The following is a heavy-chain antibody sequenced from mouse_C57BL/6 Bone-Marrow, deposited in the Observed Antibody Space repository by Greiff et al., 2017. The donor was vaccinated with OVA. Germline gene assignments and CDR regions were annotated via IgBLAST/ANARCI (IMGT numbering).Heavy chain of an antibody. CDR1: GYAFSSSW. J-gene: IGHJ3*01. CDR2: IYPGDGDT. V-gene: IGHV1-82*01. CDR3: ARSDGSPWFAY. Sequence: QVQLKQSGPELVKPGASVKISCKASGYAFSSSWMNWVKQRPGQGLEWIGRIYPGDGDTNYNGKFKGKATLTADKSSSTAYMQLSSLTSEDSAVYFCARSDGSPWFAYWGQGTLVTVSA. D-gene: IGHD1-1*01.